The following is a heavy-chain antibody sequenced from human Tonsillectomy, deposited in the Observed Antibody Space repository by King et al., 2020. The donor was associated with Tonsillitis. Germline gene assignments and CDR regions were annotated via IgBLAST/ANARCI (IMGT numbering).Heavy chain of an antibody. D-gene: IGHD2-8*01. V-gene: IGHV3-30*03. CDR2: ISYDRSTT. J-gene: IGHJ3*02. Sequence: VQLVESGGGVVQPGRSLRISCAASGFTFSAYGMHWVRQAPGKGLEWVAVISYDRSTTFYVDSVQGRFTISRDNSKSTLYLQMNSLRAEDTAVYYCARVSRNVIMVYGEDAFDIWGQGTTVTVSS. CDR3: ARVSRNVIMVYGEDAFDI. CDR1: GFTFSAYG.